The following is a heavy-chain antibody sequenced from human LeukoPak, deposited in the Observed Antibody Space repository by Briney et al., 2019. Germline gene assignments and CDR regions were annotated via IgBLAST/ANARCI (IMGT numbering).Heavy chain of an antibody. CDR1: GGTFSSYA. Sequence: ASVKVSYKASGGTFSSYAISWVRQAPGQGLEWMGGIIPIFGTANYAQKFQGRVTITADESTSTAYMELSSLRSEDTAVYYCARDPDSSSAGYFQHWGQGTLVTVSS. V-gene: IGHV1-69*13. J-gene: IGHJ1*01. CDR3: ARDPDSSSAGYFQH. D-gene: IGHD6-6*01. CDR2: IIPIFGTA.